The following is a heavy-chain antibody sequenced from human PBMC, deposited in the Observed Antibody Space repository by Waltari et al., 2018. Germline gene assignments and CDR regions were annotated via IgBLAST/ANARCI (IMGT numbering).Heavy chain of an antibody. CDR3: ASLLTGD. CDR2: IYYNGNT. V-gene: IGHV4-39*01. D-gene: IGHD3-9*01. Sequence: QLQVQESGPGLVKPSETLSLTCTVSVAAITTTNYYWGWIRQPPGKGLEWLGSIYYNGNTYYNPSLKSRVTISADTSKNQFSLNLNSVTAADTAVYYCASLLTGDWGQGVLVTVSS. CDR1: VAAITTTNYY. J-gene: IGHJ4*02.